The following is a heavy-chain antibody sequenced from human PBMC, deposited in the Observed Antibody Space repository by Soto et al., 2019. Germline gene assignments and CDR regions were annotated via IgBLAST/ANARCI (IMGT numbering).Heavy chain of an antibody. CDR1: AGSNSRGVYS. J-gene: IGHJ5*02. V-gene: IGHV4-30-2*01. Sequence: PSETLSLNCAVSAGSNSRGVYSWSWIRQPPGKGLEWIGYIYHSGSTYYNPSLKSRVTISVDRSKNQFSLKLSSVTASDTAVYYCARVPDRWGQGTLVTVS. CDR3: ARVPDR. D-gene: IGHD2-2*01. CDR2: IYHSGST.